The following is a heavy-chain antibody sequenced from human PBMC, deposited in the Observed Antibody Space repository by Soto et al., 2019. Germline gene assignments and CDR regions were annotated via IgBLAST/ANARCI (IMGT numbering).Heavy chain of an antibody. D-gene: IGHD2-8*02. CDR2: TSGSGETT. J-gene: IGHJ5*02. V-gene: IGHV3-23*01. Sequence: EVHLLESGGGLVQPGGSLRLSCAAAGFTLRNYDMSWVRQAPGKGLEWVSGTSGSGETTYYGDSVRGRFTISRDNSKNTLYLQMNSLSAEDTAVYYCAKVLYTGGSNVFDPCGQGTLVTVSS. CDR1: GFTLRNYD. CDR3: AKVLYTGGSNVFDP.